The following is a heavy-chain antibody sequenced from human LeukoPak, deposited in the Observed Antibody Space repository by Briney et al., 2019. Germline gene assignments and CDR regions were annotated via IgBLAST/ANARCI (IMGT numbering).Heavy chain of an antibody. CDR2: IKSKTDGGTT. CDR1: AFTFSNAW. CDR3: TTEERVSSGYCSGGSCYIDY. J-gene: IGHJ4*02. Sequence: GGSLRLSCAASAFTFSNAWMNWVRQAPGKGLGWVGRIKSKTDGGTTDYAAPVRGRFTISRDDSKNTLYLQINSLKTEDTAVYYCTTEERVSSGYCSGGSCYIDYWGQGTLVTVSS. V-gene: IGHV3-15*01. D-gene: IGHD2-15*01.